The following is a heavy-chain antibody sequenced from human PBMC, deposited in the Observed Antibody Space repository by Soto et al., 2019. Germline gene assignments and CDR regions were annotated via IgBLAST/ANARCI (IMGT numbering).Heavy chain of an antibody. CDR2: IYHSGST. CDR1: GASIRRGGYS. V-gene: IGHV4-30-2*01. J-gene: IGHJ6*02. CDR3: ARYRGYVSGMDV. Sequence: PSETLSLTCAVSGASIRRGGYSRSWIRQPPGKGLEWIGYIYHSGSTYYNPSLKSRVTISVDRSKNQFSLKLSSVTAADTAVYYCARYRGYVSGMDVWGQGTTVTVSS. D-gene: IGHD5-12*01.